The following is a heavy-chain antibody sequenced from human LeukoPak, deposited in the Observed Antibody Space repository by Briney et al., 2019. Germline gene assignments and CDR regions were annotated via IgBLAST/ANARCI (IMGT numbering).Heavy chain of an antibody. CDR2: IYHSGST. V-gene: IGHV4-38-2*01. D-gene: IGHD3-10*01. Sequence: PSETLSLTCAVSSYSISSGHYWGWIRQPPGKGLEWIGTIYHSGSTFYNPSLKSRVTISVDTSKNQFSLKLTSVTAADPAVYYCARLRNYYGSGDHYFDYWGQGTLVTVSS. CDR1: SYSISSGHY. CDR3: ARLRNYYGSGDHYFDY. J-gene: IGHJ4*02.